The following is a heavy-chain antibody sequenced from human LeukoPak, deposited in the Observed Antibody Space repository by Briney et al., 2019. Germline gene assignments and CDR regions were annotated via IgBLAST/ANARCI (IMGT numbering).Heavy chain of an antibody. CDR1: GGSISNYY. CDR2: TYYSGTT. J-gene: IGHJ1*01. Sequence: PSETLSLTCTVSGGSISNYYWSWIRQPPGKGLECMGYTYYSGTTNYNPSLKSRVTISVDTSKNQFSLKLSSVTAADTAVYYCARHGGYSSPYLHWGQGTLVTVSS. D-gene: IGHD6-13*01. V-gene: IGHV4-59*08. CDR3: ARHGGYSSPYLH.